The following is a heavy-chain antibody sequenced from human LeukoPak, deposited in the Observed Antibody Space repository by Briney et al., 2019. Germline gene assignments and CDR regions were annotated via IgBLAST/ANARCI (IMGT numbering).Heavy chain of an antibody. D-gene: IGHD6-19*01. CDR1: GFTFRSYS. Sequence: GGSLRLSCAASGFTFRSYSMHWVRQAPGKGLEWVSFITSSSSTIYYTDSVEGRFIISRDNAQNSLYLQMNSLRAEDTAVYYCARENSGPEYWGQGTLVTVSS. CDR3: ARENSGPEY. CDR2: ITSSSSTI. V-gene: IGHV3-48*04. J-gene: IGHJ4*02.